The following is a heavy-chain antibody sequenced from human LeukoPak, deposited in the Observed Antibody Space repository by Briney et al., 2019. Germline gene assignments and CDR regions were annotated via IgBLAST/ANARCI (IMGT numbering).Heavy chain of an antibody. J-gene: IGHJ5*02. D-gene: IGHD6-13*01. Sequence: GGSLRLSCAASGFTFSSYSMNWVRQAPGKGLEWVSYISSSSSTIYYADSVKGRFTISRDNAKNTLYLQMNSLRAEDTAVYYCAKVVHSSSWYVLDPWGQGTLVTVSS. CDR3: AKVVHSSSWYVLDP. V-gene: IGHV3-48*01. CDR2: ISSSSSTI. CDR1: GFTFSSYS.